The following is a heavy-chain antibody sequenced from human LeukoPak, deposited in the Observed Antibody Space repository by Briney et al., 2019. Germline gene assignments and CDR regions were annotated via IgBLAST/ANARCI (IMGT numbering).Heavy chain of an antibody. V-gene: IGHV3-48*01. Sequence: GGSLRLSCTAPGFLFIEYSMNWVRQAPGKGLEWISYIGIDSGNTKYADSVRGRFTISTDKAKNSLYLQMNSLRVEDTAVYYCARDHNYAFDNWGQGTLVSVAS. CDR1: GFLFIEYS. D-gene: IGHD1-1*01. CDR3: ARDHNYAFDN. CDR2: IGIDSGNT. J-gene: IGHJ4*02.